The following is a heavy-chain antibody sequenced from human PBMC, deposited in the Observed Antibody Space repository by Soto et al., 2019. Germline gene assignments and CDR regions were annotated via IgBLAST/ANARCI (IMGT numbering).Heavy chain of an antibody. CDR1: GLTFSTYA. Sequence: EVHLLESGGDLVQPGGSLRLSCTASGLTFSTYAMSWVRQAPGKGLEWVSAIGGSGTGGRPYYADSGKGRFTISRDNSKNTVYLQMNSLRADDTAVYYGAKSSGGLDGYNSDYYGMDVWGQGTTVTVSS. D-gene: IGHD5-12*01. CDR3: AKSSGGLDGYNSDYYGMDV. CDR2: IGGSGTGGRP. V-gene: IGHV3-23*01. J-gene: IGHJ6*02.